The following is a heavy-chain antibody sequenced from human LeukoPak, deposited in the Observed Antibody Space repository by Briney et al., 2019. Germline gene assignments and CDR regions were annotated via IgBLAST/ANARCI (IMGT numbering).Heavy chain of an antibody. J-gene: IGHJ6*03. CDR3: ARSSRDDYNLIDYMDV. Sequence: GGSLRLSCAASGFTFSSYSMNWVRQAPGKGLEWVSSISSSSSYIYSADSVKGRFTISRDNARNSLYLQMNSLRAEDTAVYYCARSSRDDYNLIDYMDVWGKGTTVTVSS. CDR2: ISSSSSYI. CDR1: GFTFSSYS. V-gene: IGHV3-21*01. D-gene: IGHD5-24*01.